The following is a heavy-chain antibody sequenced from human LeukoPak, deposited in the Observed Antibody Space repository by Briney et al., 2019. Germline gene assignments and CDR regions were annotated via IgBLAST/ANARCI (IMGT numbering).Heavy chain of an antibody. CDR1: GGSISSHY. CDR2: IYYIGST. V-gene: IGHV4-59*11. CDR3: ARVTGYSSGLDPYYYMDV. Sequence: SETLSLTCTVSGGSISSHYWSWIRQPPGEGLEWIGYIYYIGSTNYNPSLKSRVTISVATSKIQFSLKLSSATAADTAVYYCARVTGYSSGLDPYYYMDVWGKGTTVTVSS. J-gene: IGHJ6*03. D-gene: IGHD6-19*01.